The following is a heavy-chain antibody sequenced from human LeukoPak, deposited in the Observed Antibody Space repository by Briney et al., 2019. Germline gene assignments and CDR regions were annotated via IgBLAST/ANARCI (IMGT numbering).Heavy chain of an antibody. CDR3: ARRRGQGGGSSVDY. D-gene: IGHD1-26*01. CDR1: GGSISSSSYY. V-gene: IGHV4-39*01. J-gene: IGHJ4*02. Sequence: SETLSLTCTVSGGSISSSSYYWGWIRQPPGKGLEGIGSIYCSGSTYYNPSLKSRVTIAVDTSKNQFSLKLSSVTAADTAVYYCARRRGQGGGSSVDYWGQGTLVTVSS. CDR2: IYCSGST.